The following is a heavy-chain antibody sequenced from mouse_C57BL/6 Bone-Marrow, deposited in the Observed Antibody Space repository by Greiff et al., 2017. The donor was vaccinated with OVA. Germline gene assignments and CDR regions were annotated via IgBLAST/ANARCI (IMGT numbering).Heavy chain of an antibody. D-gene: IGHD2-3*01. J-gene: IGHJ1*03. V-gene: IGHV1-18*01. CDR3: ARGGWLLRFYWYFDV. CDR2: INPNNGGT. Sequence: VQLQQSGPELVKPGASVKIPCKASGYTFTDYNMDWVKQSHGKSLEWIGDINPNNGGTIYNQKFKGKATLTVDKSSSTAYMELRSLTSEDTAVYYCARGGWLLRFYWYFDVWGTGTTVTVSS. CDR1: GYTFTDYN.